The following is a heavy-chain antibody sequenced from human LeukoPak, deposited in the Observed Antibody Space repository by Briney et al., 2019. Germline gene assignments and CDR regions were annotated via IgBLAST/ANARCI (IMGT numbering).Heavy chain of an antibody. Sequence: ASVKVSCKASGYTFTSYDINWVRQATGQGLEWMGWMNPSSGNTGYAQKFQGRVTMTRDTSISTAYMELSSLRSEDTAVYYCARSYPPPGYSSGWYDYYYGMDVWGQGTTVTVSS. J-gene: IGHJ6*02. CDR1: GYTFTSYD. D-gene: IGHD6-19*01. CDR2: MNPSSGNT. V-gene: IGHV1-8*01. CDR3: ARSYPPPGYSSGWYDYYYGMDV.